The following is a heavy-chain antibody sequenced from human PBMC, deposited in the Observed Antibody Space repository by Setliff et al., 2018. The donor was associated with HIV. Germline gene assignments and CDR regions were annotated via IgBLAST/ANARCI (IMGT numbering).Heavy chain of an antibody. CDR2: ISSAGSTI. D-gene: IGHD6-19*01. Sequence: GGSLRLSCAASGFILSDYYMSWIRQAPGKGLEWVSCISSAGSTIYYGDSVRGRFTISRDNAKNSLYLQMNGLRAEDTAVYYCTRDGSGWSQDWGQGTLVTVSS. CDR3: TRDGSGWSQD. J-gene: IGHJ4*02. V-gene: IGHV3-11*04. CDR1: GFILSDYY.